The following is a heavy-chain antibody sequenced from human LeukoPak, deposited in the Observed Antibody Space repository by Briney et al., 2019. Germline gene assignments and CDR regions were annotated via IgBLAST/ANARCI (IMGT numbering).Heavy chain of an antibody. V-gene: IGHV3-30-3*01. J-gene: IGHJ4*02. CDR3: AKEGTGIHFDY. CDR1: GFTFSSNA. D-gene: IGHD1-1*01. CDR2: ISYDGGNT. Sequence: QPGGSLRLSCAGSGFTFSSNAIHWVRQAPRKGLEWVAEISYDGGNTYYADSVKGRFTISRDNSKNTPYRQMNSLRAEDTAVYYCAKEGTGIHFDYWGQGTLVTVSS.